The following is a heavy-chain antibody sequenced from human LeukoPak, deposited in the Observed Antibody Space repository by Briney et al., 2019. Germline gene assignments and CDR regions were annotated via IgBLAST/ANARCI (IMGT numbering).Heavy chain of an antibody. CDR1: GGSISSYY. CDR3: AKAEMATIEDAFDI. D-gene: IGHD5-24*01. J-gene: IGHJ3*02. V-gene: IGHV4-59*01. Sequence: SETLSLTCTVSGGSISSYYWSWIRQPPGKGLEWIGYIYYSGSTNYNPSLKSRVTISVDTSKNQFSLKLSSVTAADTAVYYCAKAEMATIEDAFDIWGQGTMVTVSS. CDR2: IYYSGST.